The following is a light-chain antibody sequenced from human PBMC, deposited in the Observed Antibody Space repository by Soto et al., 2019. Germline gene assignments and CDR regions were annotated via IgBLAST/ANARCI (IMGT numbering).Light chain of an antibody. Sequence: EIVLTQSPGTLSLSPGERATLSCRASQSISSSYLAWYQQKPGQAPRLLIYDASSRATGIPDRFSGSGSGTDFTLTISRLEPEDFAVYYCQQYVSSPPTFGQETKVDIK. CDR3: QQYVSSPPT. J-gene: IGKJ1*01. V-gene: IGKV3-20*01. CDR1: QSISSSY. CDR2: DAS.